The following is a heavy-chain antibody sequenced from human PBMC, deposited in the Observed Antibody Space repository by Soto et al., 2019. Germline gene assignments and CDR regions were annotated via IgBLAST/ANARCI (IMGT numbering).Heavy chain of an antibody. CDR2: VFHTGTT. D-gene: IGHD1-7*01. Sequence: QVHLQQWGAGLLKPSGTLSLTCAVSGGSFSDAFWSWVRQSPGRGLEWIGEVFHTGTTNYNPSLKSRVTLSVDTAKNQFSLRLTSVTAADSAVYYCARAPRELLAEGPLFLYYYYGLDVCGQGTTVTVSS. CDR3: ARAPRELLAEGPLFLYYYYGLDV. CDR1: GGSFSDAF. V-gene: IGHV4-34*12. J-gene: IGHJ6*02.